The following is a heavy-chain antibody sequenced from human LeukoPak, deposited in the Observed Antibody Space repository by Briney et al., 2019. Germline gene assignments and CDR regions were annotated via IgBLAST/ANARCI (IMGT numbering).Heavy chain of an antibody. D-gene: IGHD3-22*01. CDR1: GGSFSSYA. J-gene: IGHJ6*02. CDR3: ARDGFIYYASSGSRDYGMDV. CDR2: IIPIFGTA. V-gene: IGHV1-69*13. Sequence: SVKVSCKASGGSFSSYAISWVGQAPGQGLEWMGGIIPIFGTANYAQKFQGRVTITADESTSTAYMELSSLRSEDTAVYYCARDGFIYYASSGSRDYGMDVWGQGTTVTVSS.